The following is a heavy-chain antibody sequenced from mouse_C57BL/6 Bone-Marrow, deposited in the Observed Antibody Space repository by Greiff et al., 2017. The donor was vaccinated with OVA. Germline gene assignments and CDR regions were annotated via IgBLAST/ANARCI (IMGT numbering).Heavy chain of an antibody. D-gene: IGHD2-4*01. CDR2: ISSGGSYT. CDR1: GFTFSSYG. CDR3: ARHEDYDGYYYAMDY. V-gene: IGHV5-6*01. Sequence: EVMLVESGGDLVKPGGSLTLSCAASGFTFSSYGMSWVRQTPDKRLEWVATISSGGSYTYYPDNVKGRFTISRDNAKNTLYLQMSSLKSEDTAMYYCARHEDYDGYYYAMDYWGQGTSVTVSS. J-gene: IGHJ4*01.